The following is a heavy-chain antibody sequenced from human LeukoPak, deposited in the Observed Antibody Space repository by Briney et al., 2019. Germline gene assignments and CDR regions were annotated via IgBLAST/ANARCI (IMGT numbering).Heavy chain of an antibody. D-gene: IGHD3-3*01. V-gene: IGHV3-23*01. CDR2: ISGSGGST. J-gene: IGHJ6*02. CDR3: ARAYYDFWSGQNYYYYGMDV. Sequence: GGSLRLSCAASGFTFSSYAMSWVRQAPGKGLEWVSAISGSGGSTYYADSVKGRFTISRDNSKNTLYLQMNSLRAEDTAVYYCARAYYDFWSGQNYYYYGMDVWGQGTTVTVSS. CDR1: GFTFSSYA.